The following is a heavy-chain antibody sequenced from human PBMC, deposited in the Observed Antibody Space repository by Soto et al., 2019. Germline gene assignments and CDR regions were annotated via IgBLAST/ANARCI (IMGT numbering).Heavy chain of an antibody. Sequence: SETLSLTCTVSGGSISSYYWSWIRQPPGKGLEWIGYIYYSGSTYYNPSLKSRVTISVDTSKNQFSLKLSSVTAADTAVYYCARDRIIVDTAMAPSDAFDIWGQGTMVTVSS. CDR2: IYYSGST. J-gene: IGHJ3*02. CDR3: ARDRIIVDTAMAPSDAFDI. V-gene: IGHV4-59*12. CDR1: GGSISSYY. D-gene: IGHD5-18*01.